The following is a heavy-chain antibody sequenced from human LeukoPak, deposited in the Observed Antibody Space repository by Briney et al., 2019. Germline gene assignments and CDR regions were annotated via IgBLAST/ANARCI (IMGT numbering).Heavy chain of an antibody. Sequence: PGGSLRLSCAASGFTVSTNYMSWVRQAPGKGLEWVANIKQDGSEKYYVDSVKGRFTISRDNAKNSLYLQMNSLRAEDTAVYYCARAPSTYYYGSGRLYFDYWGQGTLVTVSS. V-gene: IGHV3-7*01. CDR3: ARAPSTYYYGSGRLYFDY. CDR2: IKQDGSEK. CDR1: GFTVSTNY. D-gene: IGHD3-10*01. J-gene: IGHJ4*02.